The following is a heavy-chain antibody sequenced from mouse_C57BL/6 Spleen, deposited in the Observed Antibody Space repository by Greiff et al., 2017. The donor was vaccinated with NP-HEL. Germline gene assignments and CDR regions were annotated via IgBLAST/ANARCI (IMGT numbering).Heavy chain of an antibody. CDR3: ANYYGSSLYFDY. CDR2: IYPGSGST. V-gene: IGHV1-55*01. Sequence: VQLQQPGAELVKPGASVKMSCKASGYTFTSYWITWVKQRPGQGLEWIGDIYPGSGSTNYNEKFKSKATLTVDTSSSTAYMQLSSLTSEDSAVYYCANYYGSSLYFDYWGQGTTLTVSS. D-gene: IGHD1-1*01. J-gene: IGHJ2*01. CDR1: GYTFTSYW.